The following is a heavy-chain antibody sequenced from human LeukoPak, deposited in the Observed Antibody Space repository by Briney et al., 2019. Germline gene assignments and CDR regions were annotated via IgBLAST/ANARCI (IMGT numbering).Heavy chain of an antibody. CDR3: ARVVPAAPECFDY. V-gene: IGHV1-2*02. J-gene: IGHJ4*02. Sequence: ASVKVSCKASGYTFTSYYMHWVRQAPGQGLEWMGWINPNSGGTNYAQKFQGRVTMTRDTSISTAYMELSRLRSDDTAVYYCARVVPAAPECFDYWGQGTLVTVSS. CDR1: GYTFTSYY. D-gene: IGHD2-2*01. CDR2: INPNSGGT.